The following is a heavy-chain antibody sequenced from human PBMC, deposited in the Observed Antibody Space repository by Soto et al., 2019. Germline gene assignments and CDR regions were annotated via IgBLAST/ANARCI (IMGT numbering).Heavy chain of an antibody. CDR3: ARVGAISPPRYGAGYYYGMDV. Sequence: SETLSLTCTVSGDSISSGGYYWSWIRQHPGRGLEWIGYIYYSGSTYYNPSLKSPVTISVDTSKNQFSLELSSLRSEDTAVYYCARVGAISPPRYGAGYYYGMDVWGQGTTVTVSS. CDR2: IYYSGST. V-gene: IGHV4-31*01. CDR1: GDSISSGGYY. D-gene: IGHD5-12*01. J-gene: IGHJ6*02.